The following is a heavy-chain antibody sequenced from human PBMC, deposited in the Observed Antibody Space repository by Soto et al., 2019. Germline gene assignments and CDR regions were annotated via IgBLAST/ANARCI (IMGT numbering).Heavy chain of an antibody. CDR1: GGTFSSYA. V-gene: IGHV1-69*01. D-gene: IGHD3-3*01. CDR2: IIPIFGTA. Sequence: QVQLVQSGAEVKKPGSSVKVSCKASGGTFSSYAISWVRQAPGQGLEWMGGIIPIFGTANYAQKFQGRVTITADQSTSTAHMELSSLGSEDTAVYSCARGDFWSGLNWFDPWGQGTLVTVSS. CDR3: ARGDFWSGLNWFDP. J-gene: IGHJ5*02.